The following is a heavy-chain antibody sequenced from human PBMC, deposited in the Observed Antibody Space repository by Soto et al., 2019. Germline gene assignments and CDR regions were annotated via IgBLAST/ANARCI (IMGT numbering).Heavy chain of an antibody. CDR3: ARDEEPTRSYGMDV. CDR2: IWYDGSNK. J-gene: IGHJ6*02. CDR1: GFTFSSCG. D-gene: IGHD1-26*01. Sequence: GESLKISCAASGFTFSSCGMHWVRQAPGKGLEWVALIWYDGSNKYYADSVKGRFTISRDNSKNTLYLQMNSLRAEDTAVYYCARDEEPTRSYGMDVWGQGTTVTVSS. V-gene: IGHV3-33*01.